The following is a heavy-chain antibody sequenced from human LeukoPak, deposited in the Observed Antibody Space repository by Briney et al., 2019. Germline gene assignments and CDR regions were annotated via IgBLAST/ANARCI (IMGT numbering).Heavy chain of an antibody. CDR1: GFTVSSNY. V-gene: IGHV3-53*01. Sequence: GGSLRLSCAASGFTVSSNYMSWVRQAPGKGLEWVSVIYSGGSTYYADSVKGRFTISRDNSKNTLYLQMNSLRAEDTAVYYCARVFYGDYVLGYWGQGTLVTVSS. J-gene: IGHJ4*02. D-gene: IGHD4-17*01. CDR2: IYSGGST. CDR3: ARVFYGDYVLGY.